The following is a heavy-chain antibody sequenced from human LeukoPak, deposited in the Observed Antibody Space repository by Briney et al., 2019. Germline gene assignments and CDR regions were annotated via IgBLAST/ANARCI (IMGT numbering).Heavy chain of an antibody. CDR3: ARGGLERFVEWTDYYYYMDV. J-gene: IGHJ6*03. V-gene: IGHV3-74*01. D-gene: IGHD3-3*01. Sequence: PGGSLRLSCAASGFTFSSYWMHWVRQAPGKGLVWVSRISSDGSSTTYADSVKGRFTISRDNAKNTLYLQMNSLRAEDTAVYYCARGGLERFVEWTDYYYYMDVWGKGTTVIVSS. CDR2: ISSDGSST. CDR1: GFTFSSYW.